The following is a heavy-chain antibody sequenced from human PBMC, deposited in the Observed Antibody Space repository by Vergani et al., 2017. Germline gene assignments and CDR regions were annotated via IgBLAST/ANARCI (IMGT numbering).Heavy chain of an antibody. D-gene: IGHD2-15*01. V-gene: IGHV3-30*18. CDR1: GFTFSSYG. Sequence: QVQLVESGGGVVQPGRSLRLSCAASGFTFSSYGMHWVRQAPGKGLEWVAVISYDGSNKYYADSVKARFTISRDNSKNTLYLQMNSLRAEDTAVYYCAKDRSVVAAYFDYWGQGTLVTVSS. CDR2: ISYDGSNK. J-gene: IGHJ4*02. CDR3: AKDRSVVAAYFDY.